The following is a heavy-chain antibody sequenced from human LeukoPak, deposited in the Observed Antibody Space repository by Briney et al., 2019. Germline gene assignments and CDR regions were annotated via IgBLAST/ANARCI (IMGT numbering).Heavy chain of an antibody. Sequence: ASVKVSCKASGYTFTSYYMHWVRQAPGQGLEWMGIINPSGGSTSYAQKFQGRVTMTRDTSTSTVYMELSSLRSEDTAVYYCARVFRVDTAMVTAFDVWGQGTMVTVSS. CDR1: GYTFTSYY. D-gene: IGHD5-18*01. CDR3: ARVFRVDTAMVTAFDV. V-gene: IGHV1-46*01. CDR2: INPSGGST. J-gene: IGHJ3*01.